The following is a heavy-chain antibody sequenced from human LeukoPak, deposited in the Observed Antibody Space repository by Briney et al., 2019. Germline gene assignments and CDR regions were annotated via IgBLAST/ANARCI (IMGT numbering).Heavy chain of an antibody. CDR1: GFTFSSYW. CDR3: ARVNYYDSKGPDAFDI. J-gene: IGHJ3*02. Sequence: GGSLRLSCAASGFTFSSYWLTWVRQAPGKGLEWVANINQDGSEKYHVDSVKGRFTISRDNAKNSLYLQMNSLRAEDTAVYYCARVNYYDSKGPDAFDIWGQGTMVTVSS. D-gene: IGHD3-22*01. CDR2: INQDGSEK. V-gene: IGHV3-7*01.